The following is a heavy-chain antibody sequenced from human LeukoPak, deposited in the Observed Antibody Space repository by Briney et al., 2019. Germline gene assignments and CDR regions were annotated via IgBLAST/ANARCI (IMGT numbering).Heavy chain of an antibody. V-gene: IGHV3-33*06. CDR1: GFTFSHFG. CDR2: IWSDATNQ. D-gene: IGHD4-11*01. Sequence: GTSLRLSCEASGFTFSHFGMHWVRQAPGKGLEWVAVIWSDATNQYYGDSVKGRFTISRDNFKKTVSLQMDSLRAEDTAVYYCAEDAQRGFDYSNSLEHWGQGSLVTVSS. CDR3: AEDAQRGFDYSNSLEH. J-gene: IGHJ4*02.